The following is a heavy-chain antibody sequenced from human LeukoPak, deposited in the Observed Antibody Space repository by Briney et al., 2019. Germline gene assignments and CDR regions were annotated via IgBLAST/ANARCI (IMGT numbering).Heavy chain of an antibody. CDR1: EFTFSNYW. CDR2: IKEDGSEK. V-gene: IGHV3-7*01. J-gene: IGHJ4*02. D-gene: IGHD4-17*01. Sequence: GGSLRLSCGASEFTFSNYWMSWVRKGPGKGREWVANIKEDGSEKYYVDSVRGRFTISRDNAKNSLYLQMNSLRAEDTAVYYCARPTVNNPMLDYFDCWGQGTLVTVSS. CDR3: ARPTVNNPMLDYFDC.